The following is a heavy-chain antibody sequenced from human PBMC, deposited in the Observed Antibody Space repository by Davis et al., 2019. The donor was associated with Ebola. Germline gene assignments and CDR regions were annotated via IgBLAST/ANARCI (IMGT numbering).Heavy chain of an antibody. J-gene: IGHJ3*02. V-gene: IGHV1-24*01. Sequence: ASVKVSCKVSGYSLTELSMHWVRQTPGKGLEWLGGFDPEDGKTVSAQNFQGRVTMTEDPSTDTAYMELRSLSSEDTAVYYCARSIWYNWNEPFDIWGQGTMVTVSS. D-gene: IGHD1-1*01. CDR1: GYSLTELS. CDR3: ARSIWYNWNEPFDI. CDR2: FDPEDGKT.